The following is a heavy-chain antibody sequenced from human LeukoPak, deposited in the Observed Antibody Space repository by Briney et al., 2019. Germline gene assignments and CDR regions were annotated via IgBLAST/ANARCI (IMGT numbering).Heavy chain of an antibody. V-gene: IGHV3-48*01. CDR1: GFTFSNYN. CDR3: ARGDFDY. Sequence: GGSLSLSCAASGFTFSNYNMNWVRQAPGKGLEWVSYIIISSSTIYYADSVKGRFTISRDNAKNSLYLQMNSLRAEDTAVYYCARGDFDYWGQGTLVTVSS. CDR2: IIISSSTI. J-gene: IGHJ4*02.